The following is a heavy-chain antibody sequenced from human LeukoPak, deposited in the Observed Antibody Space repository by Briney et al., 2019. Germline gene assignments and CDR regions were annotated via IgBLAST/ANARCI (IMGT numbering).Heavy chain of an antibody. CDR2: FDPEDGET. J-gene: IGHJ3*02. D-gene: IGHD6-13*01. CDR3: ATIPRGLVSSSWHFGAFDI. Sequence: GASVKVSCKVSGYTLTELSMHWVRQAPGKGLEWMGGFDPEDGETIYAQKFQGRVTMTEDTSTDTAYMELSSLRSEDTAVYYCATIPRGLVSSSWHFGAFDIWGQGTMVTVSS. CDR1: GYTLTELS. V-gene: IGHV1-24*01.